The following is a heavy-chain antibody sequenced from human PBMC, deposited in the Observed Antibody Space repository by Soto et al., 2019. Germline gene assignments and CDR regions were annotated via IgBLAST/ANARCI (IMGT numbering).Heavy chain of an antibody. D-gene: IGHD3-10*01. V-gene: IGHV1-18*01. CDR2: ISAHNGNT. CDR3: ARGSYGDY. Sequence: QVHLVQSGAEVKKPGASVKVSCKGSGYDFTTYGITWVRQAPGQGLEWMAWISAHNGNTDYAQTLQGRVTVTRDTSTSTAYIELRSLRSDVTVMYYCARGSYGDYWGQGYLVTVSS. J-gene: IGHJ4*02. CDR1: GYDFTTYG.